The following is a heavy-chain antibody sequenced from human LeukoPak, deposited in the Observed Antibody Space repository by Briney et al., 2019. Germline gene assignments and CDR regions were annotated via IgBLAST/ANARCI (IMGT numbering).Heavy chain of an antibody. CDR3: ARSSSGVYIQ. D-gene: IGHD2-15*01. Sequence: GGSLRLSCVASGFTFSNYYMHWVRQVPGKGPVWVSRISGDGSSILYADSVKGRFTLSRDNAKNSLYVQMNSLRADDSAVYYCARSSSGVYIQWGQGTLVTVSS. V-gene: IGHV3-74*01. CDR1: GFTFSNYY. J-gene: IGHJ4*02. CDR2: ISGDGSSI.